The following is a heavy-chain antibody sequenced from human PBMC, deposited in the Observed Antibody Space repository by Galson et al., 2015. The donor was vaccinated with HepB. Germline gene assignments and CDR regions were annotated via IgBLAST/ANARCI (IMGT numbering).Heavy chain of an antibody. V-gene: IGHV3-33*06. J-gene: IGHJ5*02. D-gene: IGHD3-16*01. Sequence: SLRLSCAASGFTFSTYGMHWVRQAPGKGLEWLAVIWNDGSNKYYADSVKGRFTISRDNSKNILYLQMDNLRAEDTAVYYCVKEGAWFGGDWFDPWGQGTLVTVS. CDR3: VKEGAWFGGDWFDP. CDR2: IWNDGSNK. CDR1: GFTFSTYG.